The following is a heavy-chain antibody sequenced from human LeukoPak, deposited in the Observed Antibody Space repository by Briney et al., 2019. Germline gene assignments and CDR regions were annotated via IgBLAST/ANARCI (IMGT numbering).Heavy chain of an antibody. CDR1: GFTVSSNY. CDR2: IYSGGST. D-gene: IGHD2-15*01. J-gene: IGHJ4*02. Sequence: GGSLRLSCAASGFTVSSNYMSWVRQAPGKGLEWVSVIYSGGSTYYADSVKGRFTISRDNSKNTLYLQMNSLRAEDTAVYYCAWGYCSGGSCRPFDYWGQGTLVTVSS. CDR3: AWGYCSGGSCRPFDY. V-gene: IGHV3-66*01.